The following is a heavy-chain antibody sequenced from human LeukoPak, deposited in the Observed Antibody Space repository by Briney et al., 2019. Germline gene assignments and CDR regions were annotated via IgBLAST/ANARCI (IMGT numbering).Heavy chain of an antibody. CDR2: IYYSGST. CDR1: GGSISSYY. Sequence: SETLSLTCTVSGGSISSYYWGWIRQPPGKGLEWIGSIYYSGSTYYNPSLKSRVTISVDTSKNQFSLKLSSVTAADTAVYYCARDELGTTVVTVNWFDPWGQGTLVTVSS. V-gene: IGHV4-39*07. CDR3: ARDELGTTVVTVNWFDP. J-gene: IGHJ5*02. D-gene: IGHD4-23*01.